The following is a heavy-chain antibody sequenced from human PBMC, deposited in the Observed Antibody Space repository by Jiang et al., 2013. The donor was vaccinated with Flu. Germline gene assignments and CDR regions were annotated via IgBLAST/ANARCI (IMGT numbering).Heavy chain of an antibody. J-gene: IGHJ4*02. CDR3: ARAEKYSGFELPYFVY. CDR1: GGSISSSDYY. V-gene: IGHV4-39*07. D-gene: IGHD5-12*01. Sequence: VPGLVKPSETLSLTCTVSGGSISSSDYYWVWIRQPPGKGLEWIGSIYYSGGTYYNPSLKSRVTLSVDTSKNHFSLKLKFVTAADTAVYYCARAEKYSGFELPYFVYWGQGIPVTVSS. CDR2: IYYSGGT.